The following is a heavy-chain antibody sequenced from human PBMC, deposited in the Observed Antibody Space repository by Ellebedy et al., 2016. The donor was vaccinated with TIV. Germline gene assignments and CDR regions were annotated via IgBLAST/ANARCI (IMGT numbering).Heavy chain of an antibody. CDR3: ARSRVPRYCSGGSCDYYGMDV. CDR1: GVTVSDNY. Sequence: PGGSLRLSCAASGVTVSDNYMSWVRQAPGKGLEWVSVIYSSVDKYYADSVKGRFTISRDNANNTLYHQMNSLRAEDTAVYYCARSRVPRYCSGGSCDYYGMDVWGQGTTVTVSS. CDR2: IYSSVDK. J-gene: IGHJ6*02. D-gene: IGHD2-15*01. V-gene: IGHV3-66*01.